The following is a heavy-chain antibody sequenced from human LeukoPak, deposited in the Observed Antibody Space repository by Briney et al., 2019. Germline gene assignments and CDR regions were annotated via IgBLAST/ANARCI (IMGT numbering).Heavy chain of an antibody. CDR2: IRSKANSYAT. V-gene: IGHV3-73*01. Sequence: GGSLRLSCAASGFTFSGSAMHWVRQASGKGLEWVGRIRSKANSYATAYAASVKGRFTISRDDSKNTAYLQMNSLKTEDTAAYYCTRHGTTGDYWGQGTLVTVSS. D-gene: IGHD4-17*01. CDR3: TRHGTTGDY. J-gene: IGHJ4*02. CDR1: GFTFSGSA.